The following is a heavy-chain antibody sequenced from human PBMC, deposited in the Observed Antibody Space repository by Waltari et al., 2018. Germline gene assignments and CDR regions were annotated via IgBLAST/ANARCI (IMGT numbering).Heavy chain of an antibody. V-gene: IGHV4-31*03. J-gene: IGHJ4*02. CDR3: ARTYCGGDCYHFDY. CDR2: IYHSGST. Sequence: QVQLQESGPGLVKPSQTLSLTCTVSGGSISRGGYYWSWIRQHPGKGLEWIGYIYHSGSTYYNPSLKSRVTISVDRSKNQFSLKLSSVTAADTAVYYCARTYCGGDCYHFDYWGQGTLVTVSS. CDR1: GGSISRGGYY. D-gene: IGHD2-21*02.